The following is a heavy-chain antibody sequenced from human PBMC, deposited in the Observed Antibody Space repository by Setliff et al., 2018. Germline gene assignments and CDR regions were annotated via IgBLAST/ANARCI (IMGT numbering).Heavy chain of an antibody. Sequence: PSETLSLTCTVSGDSISSSRYYWAWIRQPPGKGLEWIGYIYYSGTTNYDPSLKSRVTLSLDTSKNQFSLTLTSVTAADTAVYYCARMTGFQYIDVWGKGTTVTVSS. J-gene: IGHJ6*03. D-gene: IGHD3-3*01. V-gene: IGHV4-61*05. CDR2: IYYSGTT. CDR1: GDSISSSRYY. CDR3: ARMTGFQYIDV.